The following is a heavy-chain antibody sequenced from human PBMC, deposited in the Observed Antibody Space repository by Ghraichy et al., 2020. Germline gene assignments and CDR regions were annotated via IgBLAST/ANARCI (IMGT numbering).Heavy chain of an antibody. CDR2: ISYDGSNK. CDR3: ARDGVVGATLVYYMDV. D-gene: IGHD1-26*01. CDR1: GFTFSSYA. Sequence: GALRLSCAASGFTFSSYAMHWVRQAPGKGLEWVAVISYDGSNKYYADSVKGRFTISRDNSKNTLYLQMNSLRAEDTAVYYCARDGVVGATLVYYMDVWGKGTTVTVSS. J-gene: IGHJ6*03. V-gene: IGHV3-30*04.